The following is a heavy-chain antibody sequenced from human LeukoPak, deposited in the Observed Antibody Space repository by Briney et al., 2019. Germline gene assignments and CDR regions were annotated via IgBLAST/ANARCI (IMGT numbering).Heavy chain of an antibody. Sequence: GASVEVSCKASGGTFISNAITWVRQAPGQGLEWMGRIIPIFGITDYAQKFQGRVTITADKSTSTAYMEFSSLRSEDTAVYYCASGRMTTETTYCFDPWGQGTLITVSS. V-gene: IGHV1-69*04. CDR3: ASGRMTTETTYCFDP. CDR2: IIPIFGIT. J-gene: IGHJ5*02. D-gene: IGHD4-11*01. CDR1: GGTFISNA.